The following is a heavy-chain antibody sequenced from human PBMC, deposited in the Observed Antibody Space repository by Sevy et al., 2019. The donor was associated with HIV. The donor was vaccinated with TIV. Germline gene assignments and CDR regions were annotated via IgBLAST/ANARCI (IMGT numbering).Heavy chain of an antibody. V-gene: IGHV3-48*03. D-gene: IGHD4-17*01. CDR2: IANSGDTV. CDR3: ARDLPPSATAVAHFDY. CDR1: GFKFSSYE. Sequence: GGSLRLSCAASGFKFSSYEMNWVRQAPGKGLEWISNIANSGDTVHYSDSVKGRFTISSDNAKNSLFLQMNSLRAEDTAMYYCARDLPPSATAVAHFDYWGRGTLVTVSS. J-gene: IGHJ4*02.